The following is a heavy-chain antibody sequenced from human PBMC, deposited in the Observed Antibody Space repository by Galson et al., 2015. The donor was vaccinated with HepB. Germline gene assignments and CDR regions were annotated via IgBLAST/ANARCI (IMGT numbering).Heavy chain of an antibody. J-gene: IGHJ4*02. CDR1: GFTFSSYA. D-gene: IGHD5-18*01. Sequence: SLRLSCAASGFTFSSYAMSWVRQAPGKGLEWVSAISGSGGSTYYADSVKGRFTISRDNSKNTLYLQMNSLRAEDTAVYYCATAVDTAMALDYWGQGTLVTVSS. CDR2: ISGSGGST. CDR3: ATAVDTAMALDY. V-gene: IGHV3-23*01.